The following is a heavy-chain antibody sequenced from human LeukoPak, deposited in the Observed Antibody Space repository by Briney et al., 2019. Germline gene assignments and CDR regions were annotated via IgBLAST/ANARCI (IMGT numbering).Heavy chain of an antibody. J-gene: IGHJ4*02. CDR2: ISGSGGST. Sequence: GGSLRLSRAASGFTFSSYAMSWVRQAPGQGLEWVSAISGSGGSTYYADSVKGRFTISRDNHKNPLYQQMNSLRAEDTAVYYCAKASSGWYYFDYWGQGTLVTVSS. CDR1: GFTFSSYA. V-gene: IGHV3-23*01. D-gene: IGHD6-19*01. CDR3: AKASSGWYYFDY.